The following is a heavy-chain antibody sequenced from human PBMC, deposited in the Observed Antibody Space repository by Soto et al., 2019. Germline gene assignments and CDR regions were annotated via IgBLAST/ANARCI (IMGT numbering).Heavy chain of an antibody. J-gene: IGHJ4*02. V-gene: IGHV4-59*08. CDR2: IYYSGST. Sequence: SETLSLTCTVSGVPISSYYWSWIRQPPGKGLEWIGYIYYSGSTNYNPSLKSRVTISVDTSKNQFSLKLSSVTAADTAVYYCASTHYDFWSGYHLDYWGQGTLVTVSS. CDR1: GVPISSYY. CDR3: ASTHYDFWSGYHLDY. D-gene: IGHD3-3*01.